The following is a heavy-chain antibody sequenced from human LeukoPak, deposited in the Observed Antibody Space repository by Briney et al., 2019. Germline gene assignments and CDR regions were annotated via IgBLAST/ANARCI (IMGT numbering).Heavy chain of an antibody. CDR3: VRDGIRDIPGVITIRYDY. D-gene: IGHD3-10*01. V-gene: IGHV3-7*05. CDR2: IKEDGSDK. Sequence: GGSLRLSCSASAFTFSSYLMTWVRQAPGKGPEWVATIKEDGSDKYYVDSVRGRFTISRDNAENSLYLQMNSLRAEDTALYYCVRDGIRDIPGVITIRYDYWGQGTLVTVSS. CDR1: AFTFSSYL. J-gene: IGHJ4*02.